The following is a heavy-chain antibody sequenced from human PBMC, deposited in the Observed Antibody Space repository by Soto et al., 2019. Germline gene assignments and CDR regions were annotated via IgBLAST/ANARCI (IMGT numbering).Heavy chain of an antibody. CDR1: GGSITSSY. CDR3: ARLGSIAADDFDY. D-gene: IGHD6-25*01. Sequence: QVQLQESGPGLVKHSETLSLTCTSSGGSITSSYWSWIRQPPGKGLAWTGYIYHSGSTNYNPSLTSRVTISVDTSKHQFSLNLSSVTASDTAVYYCARLGSIAADDFDYWGQGTLVTVSS. CDR2: IYHSGST. V-gene: IGHV4-59*08. J-gene: IGHJ4*02.